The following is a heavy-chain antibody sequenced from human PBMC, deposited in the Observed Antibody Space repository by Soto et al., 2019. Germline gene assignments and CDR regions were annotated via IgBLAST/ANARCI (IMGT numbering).Heavy chain of an antibody. CDR3: ARPLAPYYDFWSGPFDY. Sequence: QVQLVESGGGVVQPGRSLRLSCAASGFTFSSYGMHWVRQAPGKGLEWVAVISYDGSNKYYADSVKGRFTISRDNSKNTLYLQMNSLRAEDTAVYYCARPLAPYYDFWSGPFDYWGQGTLVTVSS. CDR2: ISYDGSNK. D-gene: IGHD3-3*01. V-gene: IGHV3-30*03. J-gene: IGHJ4*02. CDR1: GFTFSSYG.